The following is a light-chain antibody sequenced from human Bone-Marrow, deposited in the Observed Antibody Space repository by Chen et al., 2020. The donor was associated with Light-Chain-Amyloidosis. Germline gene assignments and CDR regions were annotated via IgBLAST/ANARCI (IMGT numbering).Light chain of an antibody. J-gene: IGLJ1*01. Sequence: QSALTQPASVSGSPGQSITISCTGSSSDVGNYNLVSWYQHHPGKAPTLVISEVNNRPSGVSNRFSGSESGNTASLTISGLQAEDEADYYCSSYAGSTIFFVFGTGTKVTVL. CDR1: SSDVGNYNL. CDR2: EVN. V-gene: IGLV2-23*02. CDR3: SSYAGSTIFFV.